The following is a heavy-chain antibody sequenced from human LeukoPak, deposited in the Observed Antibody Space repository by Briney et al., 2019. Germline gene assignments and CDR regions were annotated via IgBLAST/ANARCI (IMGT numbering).Heavy chain of an antibody. D-gene: IGHD2-21*02. CDR1: GGSISSYY. Sequence: PSETLSLTCTVSGGSISSYYWSWIRQPPGKGLEWIGYIYYSGSTNYNPSLKSRVTISVDTSKNQFSLKLSSVTAADTAVYYCARTREVGGDCYFDYWGQGTLVTVSS. CDR3: ARTREVGGDCYFDY. V-gene: IGHV4-59*01. J-gene: IGHJ4*02. CDR2: IYYSGST.